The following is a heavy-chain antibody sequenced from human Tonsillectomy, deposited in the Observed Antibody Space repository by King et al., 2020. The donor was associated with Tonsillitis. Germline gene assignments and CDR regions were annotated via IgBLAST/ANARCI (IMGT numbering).Heavy chain of an antibody. Sequence: VQLVESGAGVVQPGRSLRLSCAASGFTFSSYGMHWVRQAPGKGLEWVAVISYGGSNKYYADTVKGRFTISRDNSKNTPYLQMNSLRAEDTAVYYCAKELLWVGGGWFDPWGQGTLVTVSS. CDR3: AKELLWVGGGWFDP. J-gene: IGHJ5*02. CDR1: GFTFSSYG. D-gene: IGHD3-10*01. CDR2: ISYGGSNK. V-gene: IGHV3-30*18.